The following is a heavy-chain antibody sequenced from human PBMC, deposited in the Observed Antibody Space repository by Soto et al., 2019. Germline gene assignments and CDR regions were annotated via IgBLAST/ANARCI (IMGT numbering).Heavy chain of an antibody. D-gene: IGHD2-8*02. V-gene: IGHV4-34*01. Sequence: SETLSLTCAVYGGSFSGYYWSLLRQPPGKGLEWIGEINHSGSTNYNPSLKSRVTISVDTSKNQFSLKLSSVTAADTAVYYCARAFTGEVRAFDIWGQGTMVTVSS. CDR1: GGSFSGYY. CDR3: ARAFTGEVRAFDI. J-gene: IGHJ3*02. CDR2: INHSGST.